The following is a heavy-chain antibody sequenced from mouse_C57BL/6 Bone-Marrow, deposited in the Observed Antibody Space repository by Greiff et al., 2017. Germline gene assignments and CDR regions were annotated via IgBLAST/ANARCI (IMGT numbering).Heavy chain of an antibody. Sequence: VQLQQSGPELVKPGASVKISCKASGYSFTSYYIHWVKQRPGQGLEWIGWIYPGSGNTKYNEKFKGKATLTADTSSSTAYMQLSSLTSEDSAVYYCARRRDGYCFDYWGQGTTLTVPS. CDR2: IYPGSGNT. D-gene: IGHD2-3*01. CDR3: ARRRDGYCFDY. CDR1: GYSFTSYY. J-gene: IGHJ2*01. V-gene: IGHV1-66*01.